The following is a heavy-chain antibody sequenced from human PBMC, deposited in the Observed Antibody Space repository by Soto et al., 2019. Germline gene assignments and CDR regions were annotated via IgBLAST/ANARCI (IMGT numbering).Heavy chain of an antibody. Sequence: QVQLVQSGAEVKKPGASVKVSCKASGYTFTSYDINWVRQATGQGLEWMGWMNPNSGNTGYAQKFQGRVTMTRNTSISTAYIELSSLRSEHTAVYYCARGPGRLVAATEMPKNDYWGQGTLVTGSS. J-gene: IGHJ4*02. V-gene: IGHV1-8*01. CDR1: GYTFTSYD. CDR3: ARGPGRLVAATEMPKNDY. CDR2: MNPNSGNT. D-gene: IGHD2-15*01.